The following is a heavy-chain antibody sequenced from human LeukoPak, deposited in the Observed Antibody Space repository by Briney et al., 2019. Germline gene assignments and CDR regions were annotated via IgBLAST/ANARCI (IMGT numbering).Heavy chain of an antibody. Sequence: SETLSLTCTVSGGSISSSSYYWGWIRQPPGKGLEWIGSIYYSGSTYYNPSLKGRVAISVDTSKNQFSLKLSSVTAADTAVYYCARLGDSSGPPPHYYYYYYMDVWGKGTTVTVSS. J-gene: IGHJ6*03. CDR3: ARLGDSSGPPPHYYYYYYMDV. CDR1: GGSISSSSYY. CDR2: IYYSGST. V-gene: IGHV4-39*01. D-gene: IGHD3-22*01.